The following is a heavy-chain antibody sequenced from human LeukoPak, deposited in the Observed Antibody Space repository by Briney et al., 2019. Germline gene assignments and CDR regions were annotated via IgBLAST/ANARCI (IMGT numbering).Heavy chain of an antibody. Sequence: SETLSLTCTVSGGSMTSYFWSWIRQPPGKGLEWIGFMFYSGGTNYNPSLRSRVTMSIDTSKNQFSLKLSSVSAADTAVYYCARLLTYSGSGNHTVGAGGMDVWGQGTTVTVSS. J-gene: IGHJ6*02. CDR1: GGSMTSYF. CDR3: ARLLTYSGSGNHTVGAGGMDV. D-gene: IGHD3-10*01. V-gene: IGHV4-59*08. CDR2: MFYSGGT.